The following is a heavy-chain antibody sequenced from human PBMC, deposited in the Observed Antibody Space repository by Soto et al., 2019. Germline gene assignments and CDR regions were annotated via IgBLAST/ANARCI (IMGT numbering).Heavy chain of an antibody. D-gene: IGHD1-26*01. J-gene: IGHJ4*02. CDR3: ARLPHSGSYFAY. CDR1: GDSFRGYY. CDR2: ISHSGST. V-gene: IGHV4-34*01. Sequence: ETLSLTCAVYGDSFRGYYWSWIRQPPGKGLEWIGEISHSGSTNYNPSLKSRVTISVDKSKNQFSLKLISMTAADTAVYYCARLPHSGSYFAYWGQGTLVTVSS.